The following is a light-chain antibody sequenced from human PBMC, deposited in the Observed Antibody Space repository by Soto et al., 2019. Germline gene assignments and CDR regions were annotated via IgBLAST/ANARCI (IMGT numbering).Light chain of an antibody. J-gene: IGLJ2*01. Sequence: QSALTQPASVSGSPGQSVTLPCTGTSSDVGGYNYVSWYQQHPGKAPKLVIYDVNDRPSGVSNRFSGSKSGNTASLTISGLQAEDEADYYCSSYTTYNILLFGGGTQLTVL. CDR1: SSDVGGYNY. CDR2: DVN. V-gene: IGLV2-14*03. CDR3: SSYTTYNILL.